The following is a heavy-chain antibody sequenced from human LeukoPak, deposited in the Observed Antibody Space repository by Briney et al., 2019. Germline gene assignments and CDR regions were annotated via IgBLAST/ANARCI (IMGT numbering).Heavy chain of an antibody. V-gene: IGHV3-7*01. CDR3: ARSITMVIPSNGDDQSFDH. D-gene: IGHD3-10*01. Sequence: GGSLRLSCEASGFTFNNYWVNWVRQAPGKGLEWVANIKQDGSQRHYVDSVKGRFTISRDNAKNSLSLQMNSLRAEDTAVYYCARSITMVIPSNGDDQSFDHWGQGTLVTVSS. J-gene: IGHJ4*02. CDR1: GFTFNNYW. CDR2: IKQDGSQR.